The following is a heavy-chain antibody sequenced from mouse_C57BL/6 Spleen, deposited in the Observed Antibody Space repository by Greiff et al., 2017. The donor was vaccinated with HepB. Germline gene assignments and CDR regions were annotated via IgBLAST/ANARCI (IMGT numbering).Heavy chain of an antibody. CDR1: GYAFSSYW. D-gene: IGHD2-5*01. J-gene: IGHJ2*01. Sequence: VKLMESGAELVKPGASVKISCKASGYAFSSYWMNWVKQRPGKGLEWIGQIYPGDGDTNYNGKFKGKATLTADKSSSTAYMQLSSLTSEDSAVYFCAREVVTTLSFDYWGQGTTLTVSS. V-gene: IGHV1-80*01. CDR3: AREVVTTLSFDY. CDR2: IYPGDGDT.